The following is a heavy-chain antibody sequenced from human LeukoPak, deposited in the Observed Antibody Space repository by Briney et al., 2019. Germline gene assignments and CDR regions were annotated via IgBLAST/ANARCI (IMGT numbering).Heavy chain of an antibody. CDR1: GFSFSSFA. CDR3: AKVGCGGGSCLDAFDI. CDR2: ITGSSHFI. V-gene: IGHV3-21*01. D-gene: IGHD2-15*01. J-gene: IGHJ3*02. Sequence: GGSLRLSCVASGFSFSSFALNWVRQAPGKGLEWVSSITGSSHFIFYADSVKGRFTISRDNAKRALYLQMDSLRVEDTAVYYCAKVGCGGGSCLDAFDIWGQGTMVTVSS.